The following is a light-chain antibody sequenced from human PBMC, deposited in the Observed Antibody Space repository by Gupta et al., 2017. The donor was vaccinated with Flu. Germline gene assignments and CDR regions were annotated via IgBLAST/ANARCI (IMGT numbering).Light chain of an antibody. Sequence: DNQLTQSPSSLSASVGDRVTITCWANQGISNFLNWYQQQPGKAPKLLIYAASSLRSGVPSRFSGSGSGTDFTLTISSLEPEDFATYFCQESYSTSFGQGTRVEIK. V-gene: IGKV1-39*01. CDR3: QESYSTS. J-gene: IGKJ5*01. CDR1: QGISNF. CDR2: AAS.